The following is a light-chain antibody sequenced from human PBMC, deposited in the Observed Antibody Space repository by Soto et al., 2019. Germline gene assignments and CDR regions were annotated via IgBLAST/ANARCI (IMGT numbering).Light chain of an antibody. CDR1: QTVSSY. V-gene: IGKV3-11*01. CDR3: QQYNIWPST. Sequence: IVLTQSPATLTLSPGEGATLSCRASQTVSSYLAWYQQKPGQAPRLLIYDASNRATGIPDRFSGSGSGTDFILTVSSLQSEDVAVYCCQQYNIWPSTFGQGTRLEIK. J-gene: IGKJ5*01. CDR2: DAS.